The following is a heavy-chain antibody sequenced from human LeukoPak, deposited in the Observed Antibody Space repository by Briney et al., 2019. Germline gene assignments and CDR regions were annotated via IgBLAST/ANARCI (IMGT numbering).Heavy chain of an antibody. CDR2: INPNSGGT. Sequence: ASVKVSCKASGYTFTAYYIHWVRQAPGQGPEWMGRINPNSGGTNYAQKFQGRVTMTRDTSISTAYMELSRLKSDDTAVYYCASVTYYDSSGYYLGDYWGQGTLVTVSS. V-gene: IGHV1-2*06. D-gene: IGHD3-22*01. J-gene: IGHJ4*02. CDR3: ASVTYYDSSGYYLGDY. CDR1: GYTFTAYY.